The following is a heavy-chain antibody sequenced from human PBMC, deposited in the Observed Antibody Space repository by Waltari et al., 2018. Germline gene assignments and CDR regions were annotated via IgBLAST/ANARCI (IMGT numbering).Heavy chain of an antibody. CDR1: GFTFSSYE. Sequence: EVQLVESGGGLVQTGESLSRFCVASGFTFSSYEMNWVRQAPGKGLEWLSSISSSGTTIYYADAVRGRFTISRDNAKNSLYLQMNSLRAEDTALYYCARGGGHEWGPSYWGQGTLVNVSP. D-gene: IGHD5-12*01. J-gene: IGHJ4*02. CDR2: ISSSGTTI. V-gene: IGHV3-48*03. CDR3: ARGGGHEWGPSY.